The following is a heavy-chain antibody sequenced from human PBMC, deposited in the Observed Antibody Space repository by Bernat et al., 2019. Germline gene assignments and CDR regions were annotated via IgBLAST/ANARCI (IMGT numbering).Heavy chain of an antibody. D-gene: IGHD6-19*01. V-gene: IGHV1-2*04. J-gene: IGHJ4*02. CDR3: ARDPAGYSSGWVFDY. CDR2: INPNSGGT. CDR1: GYTFTGYY. Sequence: QVQLVQSGAEVKKPGASVKVSCKASGYTFTGYYMHWVQQAPGQGLEWMGWINPNSGGTNYAQKFQGWVTMTRDTSISTAYMELSRLRSDDTAVYYCARDPAGYSSGWVFDYWGQGTLVTVSS.